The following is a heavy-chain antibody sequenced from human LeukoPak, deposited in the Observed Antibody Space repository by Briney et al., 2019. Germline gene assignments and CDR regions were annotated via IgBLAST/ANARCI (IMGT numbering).Heavy chain of an antibody. D-gene: IGHD2-15*01. V-gene: IGHV3-7*01. CDR1: GFTFSSYL. J-gene: IGHJ6*03. CDR3: ARDLVYHYYYYMDV. Sequence: GGSLRLSCAASGFTFSSYLMSWVRQAPGKGLEWVANIKQDGSEKYYVDSVKGRFTISRDNAKNSLYLQMNSLRAEDTAVYYCARDLVYHYYYYMDVWGKGTTVTVSS. CDR2: IKQDGSEK.